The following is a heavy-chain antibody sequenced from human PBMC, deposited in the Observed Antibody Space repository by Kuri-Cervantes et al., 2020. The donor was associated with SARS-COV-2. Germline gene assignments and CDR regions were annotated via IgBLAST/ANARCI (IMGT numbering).Heavy chain of an antibody. Sequence: SETLSLTCTVSGGSISSSSYYWGWIRQPPGKGLEWIGSIYYSGSTYYNPSLKSRVTISVDTSKNQFSLKLSSVTAADTAVYYCARDRPWQGYFDLWGRGTPVTVSS. J-gene: IGHJ2*01. CDR2: IYYSGST. V-gene: IGHV4-39*07. CDR1: GGSISSSSYY. CDR3: ARDRPWQGYFDL.